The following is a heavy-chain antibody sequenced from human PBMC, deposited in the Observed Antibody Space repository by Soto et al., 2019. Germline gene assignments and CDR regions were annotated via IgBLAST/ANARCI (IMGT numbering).Heavy chain of an antibody. CDR2: INTKTGGT. CDR3: ARVGPTGWFDL. Sequence: QAHLVQSGAEVKKPGASVKVSCKASGYSFTDYYMHWVRQAPGQGLEWMGWINTKTGGTNYAQRVQGRVTMTGDTSINTAYMELSRLRSDDTAVYYCARVGPTGWFDLWGQGTVVTVSS. V-gene: IGHV1-2*02. J-gene: IGHJ5*02. CDR1: GYSFTDYY.